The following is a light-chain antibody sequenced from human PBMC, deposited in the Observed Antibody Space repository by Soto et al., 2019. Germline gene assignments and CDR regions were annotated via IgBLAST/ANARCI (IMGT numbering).Light chain of an antibody. Sequence: SQSPCTLSLSTGERATLSCRASQSVDSTYLTWYQQKPGQAPRLLIYGASGRATGIPARFSGSGSGTEFTLTISSLQSEDFAVYYCQQYNNWPPCTFGQGTKVDIK. V-gene: IGKV3D-15*01. CDR2: GAS. CDR1: QSVDSTY. J-gene: IGKJ2*02. CDR3: QQYNNWPPCT.